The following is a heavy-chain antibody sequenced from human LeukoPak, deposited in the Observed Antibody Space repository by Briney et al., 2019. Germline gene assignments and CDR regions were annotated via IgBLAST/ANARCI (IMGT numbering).Heavy chain of an antibody. D-gene: IGHD3-3*01. J-gene: IGHJ4*02. Sequence: PSETLSLTCTVSGGSISSSSYYWGWIRQPPGKGLEWIGLIDYSGSTHCNPSLKSRVTISVDTSKNQFSLKLSSVTAADTAVYYCARQRFLEWYFDYWGQGTLVTVSS. CDR3: ARQRFLEWYFDY. CDR2: IDYSGST. CDR1: GGSISSSSYY. V-gene: IGHV4-39*01.